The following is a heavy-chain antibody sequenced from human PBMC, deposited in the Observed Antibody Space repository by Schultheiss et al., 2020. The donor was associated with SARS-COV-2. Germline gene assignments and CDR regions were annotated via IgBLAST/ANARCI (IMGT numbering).Heavy chain of an antibody. Sequence: SQTLSLTCTVSGGSISSSSYYWGWIRQPPGKGLEWIGSIYYSGSTYYNPSLKSRVTMSVDTSKNQFSLKLSSVTAADTAVYYCARIIRFLEWLFDYWGQGTLVTVSS. D-gene: IGHD3-3*01. J-gene: IGHJ4*02. CDR2: IYYSGST. V-gene: IGHV4-39*07. CDR3: ARIIRFLEWLFDY. CDR1: GGSISSSSYY.